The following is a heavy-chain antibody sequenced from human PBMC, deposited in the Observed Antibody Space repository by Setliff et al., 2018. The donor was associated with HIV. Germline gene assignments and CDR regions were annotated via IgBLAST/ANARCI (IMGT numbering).Heavy chain of an antibody. Sequence: GGSLRLSCAASTFTFRTYWMSWVRQSPGKGLEFVANINRDGRETNHMDSVKGRFTISRDNAETSLYLQMNSLRVEDTAVYYCARDPGSSAFDMWGKGTMVTVS. J-gene: IGHJ3*02. CDR1: TFTFRTYW. CDR2: INRDGRET. V-gene: IGHV3-7*03. CDR3: ARDPGSSAFDM.